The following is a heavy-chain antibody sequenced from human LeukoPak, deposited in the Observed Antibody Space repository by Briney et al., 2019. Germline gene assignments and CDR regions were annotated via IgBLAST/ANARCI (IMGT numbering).Heavy chain of an antibody. CDR3: GRASGSYGSGSYYYYGMDV. D-gene: IGHD3-10*01. J-gene: IGHJ6*04. V-gene: IGHV4-38-2*01. CDR1: GYSISSGYY. CDR2: IFHSGST. Sequence: SETLSLTCAVSGYSISSGYYWGWIRQPPGKGLEWIGSIFHSGSTYYNPSLKSRVNMSVDTSKNQISLKLSSVTAADTAVYYCGRASGSYGSGSYYYYGMDVWGKGTTVTVSS.